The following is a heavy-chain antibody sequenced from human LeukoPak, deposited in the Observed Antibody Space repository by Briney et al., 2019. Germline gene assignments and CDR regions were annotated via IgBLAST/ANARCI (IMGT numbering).Heavy chain of an antibody. Sequence: GGSLRLSCAASGFTVSSNYMSWVRQAPGNGLEWVSVIYSGGSTYYADSVKGRFTISRDNSKNTLYLQMNSLRAEDTAVYYCAAHSATYYDFWSGYFGSFDYWGQGTLVTVSS. J-gene: IGHJ4*02. CDR2: IYSGGST. D-gene: IGHD3-3*01. CDR3: AAHSATYYDFWSGYFGSFDY. V-gene: IGHV3-66*01. CDR1: GFTVSSNY.